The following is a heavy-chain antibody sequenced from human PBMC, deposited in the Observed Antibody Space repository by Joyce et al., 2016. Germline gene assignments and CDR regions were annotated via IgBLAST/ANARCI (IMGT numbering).Heavy chain of an antibody. D-gene: IGHD7-27*01. V-gene: IGHV1-3*05. CDR1: GYTFTNYA. CDR3: ARGFWGSDY. CDR2: IHGGNCDT. Sequence: QVQLVLSGAEEKKPGASIILSCKTSGYTFTNYAMHWGRQAPGQGLEWMGWIHGGNCDTRYSQKFQGRVTITRDTSASTGFMQLNSLTFEDTAIYYCARGFWGSDYWGQGALVTVSS. J-gene: IGHJ4*02.